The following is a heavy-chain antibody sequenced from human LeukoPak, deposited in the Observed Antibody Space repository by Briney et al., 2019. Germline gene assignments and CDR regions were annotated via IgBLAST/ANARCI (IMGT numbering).Heavy chain of an antibody. CDR3: ARVAVEQQPETYYYGMDV. J-gene: IGHJ6*02. Sequence: SETLSLTCTVSGGSISSGDYYWSWIRQPPGKGLEWIGYMYYSGSTYYNPSLKSRVTISVDTSKSQFSLKLSSVTAADTAVYYCARVAVEQQPETYYYGMDVWGQGTTVTVSS. CDR2: MYYSGST. D-gene: IGHD6-13*01. V-gene: IGHV4-30-4*01. CDR1: GGSISSGDYY.